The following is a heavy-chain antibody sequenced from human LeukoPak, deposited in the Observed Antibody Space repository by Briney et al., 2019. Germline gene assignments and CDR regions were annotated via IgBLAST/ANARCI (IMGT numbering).Heavy chain of an antibody. D-gene: IGHD3-16*01. CDR2: IKSKNSGGTT. CDR3: TTGATYRPGAFDI. J-gene: IGHJ3*02. Sequence: GGSLILSCAASGFTFTNAWMSWVRQAPGKGLEWVGRIKSKNSGGTTDYAAPVKGRFTISRDDSQNTLFLQMNSLKTEDTAVYYCTTGATYRPGAFDIWGQGTMVTVSS. V-gene: IGHV3-15*01. CDR1: GFTFTNAW.